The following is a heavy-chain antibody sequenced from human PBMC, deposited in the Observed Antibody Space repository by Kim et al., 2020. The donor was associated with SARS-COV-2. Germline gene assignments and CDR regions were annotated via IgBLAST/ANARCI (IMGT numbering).Heavy chain of an antibody. Sequence: ASVKVSCKASGYDFMIFDINWVRQAAGQGLEWLGWMTPKSGKTGYAQKFQGRVAMTRDTSTSTAYMELTFLTSEDTAVYYCARGANSDLWGQGTLVAVS. V-gene: IGHV1-8*01. J-gene: IGHJ4*02. CDR1: GYDFMIFD. D-gene: IGHD1-7*01. CDR2: MTPKSGKT. CDR3: ARGANSDL.